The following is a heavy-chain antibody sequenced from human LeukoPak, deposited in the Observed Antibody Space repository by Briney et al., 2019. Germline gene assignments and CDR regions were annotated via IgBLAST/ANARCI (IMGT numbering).Heavy chain of an antibody. D-gene: IGHD3-10*01. J-gene: IGHJ4*02. CDR2: LYHSGST. CDR3: AIPYYYGSGSWLY. Sequence: PSETLSLTCTVSGGSISSSSYYWGWIRQPPGKGLEWVGSLYHSGSTFYNPSPKSRVTISVDTSKNQFSLKLNSVTAADTAVYYCAIPYYYGSGSWLYWGQGTLVTVSS. CDR1: GGSISSSSYY. V-gene: IGHV4-39*01.